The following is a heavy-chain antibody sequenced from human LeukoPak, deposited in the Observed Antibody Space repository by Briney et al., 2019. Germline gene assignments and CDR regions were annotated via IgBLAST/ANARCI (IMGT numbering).Heavy chain of an antibody. J-gene: IGHJ4*02. CDR2: IKKDGSEK. D-gene: IGHD1-7*01. Sequence: GGSLRLSCAASGFTFSAYWMSWVRQAPGNGLELVANIKKDGSEKYYVDSVEGRFTISRDNAKNSLYLQMDSLRAEDTAVYYCARDLRDNWNWRVFWGQGTLVTVSS. V-gene: IGHV3-7*03. CDR3: ARDLRDNWNWRVF. CDR1: GFTFSAYW.